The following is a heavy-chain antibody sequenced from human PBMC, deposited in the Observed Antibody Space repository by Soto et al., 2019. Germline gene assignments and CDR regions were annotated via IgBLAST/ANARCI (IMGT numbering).Heavy chain of an antibody. V-gene: IGHV1-24*01. CDR1: GYTLTELS. D-gene: IGHD3-10*01. CDR3: ATENTVLLWFGEPLRPYGMDV. CDR2: FDPEDGET. Sequence: ASVKVSCKVSGYTLTELSMHWVRQAPGKGLEWMGGFDPEDGETIYAQKFQGRVTMTEDTSTDTAYMELSSLRSEDTAVYYCATENTVLLWFGEPLRPYGMDVWGQGTTVTVSS. J-gene: IGHJ6*02.